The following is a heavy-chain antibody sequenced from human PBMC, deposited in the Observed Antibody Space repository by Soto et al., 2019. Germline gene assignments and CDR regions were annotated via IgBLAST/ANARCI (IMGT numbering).Heavy chain of an antibody. CDR2: ISYDGGSNK. D-gene: IGHD5-12*01. Sequence: QVQLVESGGGVVQPGRSLRLSCAASGFTFSSYAMHWVRQAPGEGLEWVAVISYDGGSNKYYADSVKGRFTISRDNSRNTLYLQMNSLRAEDTAVYYCERVVATITDYYYGMDVWGQGTTVTVSS. V-gene: IGHV3-30-3*01. CDR3: ERVVATITDYYYGMDV. CDR1: GFTFSSYA. J-gene: IGHJ6*02.